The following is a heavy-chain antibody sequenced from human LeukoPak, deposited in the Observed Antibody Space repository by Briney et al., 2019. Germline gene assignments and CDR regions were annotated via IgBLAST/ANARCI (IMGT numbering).Heavy chain of an antibody. Sequence: ASVKVTCKASRYTFTGYYMHRVRQAPGQGLEWMGWINPNSGDTNYAQKFQDRVTVTRDTSISTAYMELSGLTSDDTAVYYCARTAYQFGTYFYYMDVWGTGTTVTVSS. D-gene: IGHD2-21*01. J-gene: IGHJ6*03. CDR1: RYTFTGYY. CDR3: ARTAYQFGTYFYYMDV. CDR2: INPNSGDT. V-gene: IGHV1-2*02.